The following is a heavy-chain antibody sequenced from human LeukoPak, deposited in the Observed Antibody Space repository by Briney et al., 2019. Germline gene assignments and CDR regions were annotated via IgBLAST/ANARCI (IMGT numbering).Heavy chain of an antibody. D-gene: IGHD3-10*01. CDR2: ISYDRSNK. CDR1: GFTFSTYG. CDR3: AKDYNYGYGYYFDY. J-gene: IGHJ4*02. Sequence: GGSLRLSCAASGFTFSTYGMQWVRQAPGKGLEWVAVISYDRSNKHYADSVKGRFTISRDNSKNTLYLRMNSLRAEDTAVYYCAKDYNYGYGYYFDYWGQGTLVTVSS. V-gene: IGHV3-30*18.